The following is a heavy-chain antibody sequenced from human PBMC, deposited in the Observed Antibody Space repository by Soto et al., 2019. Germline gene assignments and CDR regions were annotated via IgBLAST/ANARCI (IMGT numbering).Heavy chain of an antibody. CDR3: ARYWVSLTYGYYVVVYYRMDV. D-gene: IGHD4-17*01. Sequence: QVQLVESGGGVVQPGRSLRLSCAASGFTFSSYAMHWVRQAPGKGLEWVAVISYDGSNKYYADSVKGRFTISRDNSKNTLYLQMNSLRAEDTAVYYCARYWVSLTYGYYVVVYYRMDVWGQGTTVTVSS. CDR2: ISYDGSNK. CDR1: GFTFSSYA. V-gene: IGHV3-30-3*01. J-gene: IGHJ6*02.